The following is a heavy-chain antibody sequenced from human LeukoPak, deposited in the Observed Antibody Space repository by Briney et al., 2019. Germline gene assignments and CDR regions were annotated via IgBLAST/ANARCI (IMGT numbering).Heavy chain of an antibody. D-gene: IGHD3-3*01. Sequence: GGSLRLSCAASGFTFSSYGMHWVRQAPGKGLEWVAVISYDGSNKYYADSVKGRFTISRDNSKNTLYLQMNSLRAEDTAVYYCARGSRITIFGVVQLPLYYYYYYMDVWGKGTTVTVSS. CDR3: ARGSRITIFGVVQLPLYYYYYYMDV. V-gene: IGHV3-30*03. J-gene: IGHJ6*03. CDR2: ISYDGSNK. CDR1: GFTFSSYG.